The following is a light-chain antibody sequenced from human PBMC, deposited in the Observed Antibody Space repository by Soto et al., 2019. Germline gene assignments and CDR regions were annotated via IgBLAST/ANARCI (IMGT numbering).Light chain of an antibody. CDR3: QHRSNWPHT. Sequence: EIVLTQSPATLSVSPGERATLSCRASQSVSRYLAWYQHKPGQAPRLLIYDTSNRATGIPARFSGSGSGTDFTLTISSLEPEDFAVYYCQHRSNWPHTFGQGTRLEMK. J-gene: IGKJ5*01. V-gene: IGKV3-11*01. CDR1: QSVSRY. CDR2: DTS.